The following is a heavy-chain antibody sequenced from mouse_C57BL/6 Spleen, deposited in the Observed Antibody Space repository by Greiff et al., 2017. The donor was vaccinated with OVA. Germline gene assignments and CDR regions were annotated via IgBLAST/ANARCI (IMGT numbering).Heavy chain of an antibody. V-gene: IGHV1-82*01. CDR1: GYAFSSSW. D-gene: IGHD1-1*01. J-gene: IGHJ2*01. CDR3: ARTGSNHFDY. CDR2: IYPGDGDT. Sequence: VQLQQSGPELVKPGASVKISCKASGYAFSSSWMNWVKQRPGKGLEWIGRIYPGDGDTNYNGKFKGKATLTADKSSSTAYMQLSSLTSEDSAVYFCARTGSNHFDYWGQGTTLTVSS.